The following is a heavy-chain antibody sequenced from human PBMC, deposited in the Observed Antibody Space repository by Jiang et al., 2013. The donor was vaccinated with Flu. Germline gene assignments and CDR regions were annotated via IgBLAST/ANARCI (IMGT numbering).Heavy chain of an antibody. CDR3: ARMWVTARPDDAFDI. Sequence: KPTQTLTLTCTFSGFSLSTSGMCVSWIRQPPGKALEWLARIDWDDDKYYSTSLKTRLTISKDTSKNQVVLTMTNMDPVDTATYYCARMWVTARPDDAFDIWGQGTMVTVSS. CDR2: IDWDDDK. J-gene: IGHJ3*02. CDR1: GFSLSTSGMC. D-gene: IGHD2-21*02. V-gene: IGHV2-70*11.